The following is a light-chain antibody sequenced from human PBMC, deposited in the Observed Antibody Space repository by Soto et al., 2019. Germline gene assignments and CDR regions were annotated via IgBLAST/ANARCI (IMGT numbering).Light chain of an antibody. CDR3: QHYSKWPLT. CDR2: GAS. Sequence: EIVMTQSPATLSMSPGERATLSCRASQSVSSNLAWYQRKPGQAPRLLIYGASNRATGIPARFSGSGSGTEFTLTISSLQSEDFAVYYCQHYSKWPLTFGGGTKVEIK. J-gene: IGKJ4*01. CDR1: QSVSSN. V-gene: IGKV3-15*01.